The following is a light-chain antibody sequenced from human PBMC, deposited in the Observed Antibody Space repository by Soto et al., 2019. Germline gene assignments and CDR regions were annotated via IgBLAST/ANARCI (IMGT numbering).Light chain of an antibody. CDR3: ISYAGSNNVCPYV. V-gene: IGLV2-8*01. Sequence: HSALTQPPSASGSPGQSVTISCTGTSSDVGDYNYVSWYQHHPGKAPKLMIYEVNKRPSGVPDRFSGSKSGNTASLTVSGLQAEDEADYYCISYAGSNNVCPYVFGTGTKVTVL. CDR1: SSDVGDYNY. J-gene: IGLJ1*01. CDR2: EVN.